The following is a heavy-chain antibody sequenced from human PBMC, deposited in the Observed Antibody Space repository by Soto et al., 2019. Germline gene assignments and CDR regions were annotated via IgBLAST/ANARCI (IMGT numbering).Heavy chain of an antibody. CDR2: CTFSGADR. Sequence: GGSLRLSCVGSGSTMHKDAMLRVRQAPGKALERLPGCTFSGADRNYADSVQGRITISRDNSKNTLYLQMNSLRAEDTAVYHCGKAGDHYLYYGIDEWGDGTTVTV. J-gene: IGHJ6*01. CDR3: GKAGDHYLYYGIDE. V-gene: IGHV3-23*01. CDR1: GSTMHKDA. D-gene: IGHD3-10*01.